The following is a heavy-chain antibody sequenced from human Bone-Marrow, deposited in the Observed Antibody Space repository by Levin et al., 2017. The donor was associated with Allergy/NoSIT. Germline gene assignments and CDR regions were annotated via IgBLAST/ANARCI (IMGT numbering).Heavy chain of an antibody. D-gene: IGHD2/OR15-2a*01. CDR1: GFTFISYT. CDR3: VSSKAFGAFDF. V-gene: IGHV3-23*01. J-gene: IGHJ3*01. Sequence: QPGGSLRLSCATSGFTFISYTMNWVRQAPGKGLEWVSTISHSGDSIYYADSVRGRFTISRDNSKSALYLQLNSLRAEDTAVYYCVSSKAFGAFDFWGQGTVVTVSS. CDR2: ISHSGDSI.